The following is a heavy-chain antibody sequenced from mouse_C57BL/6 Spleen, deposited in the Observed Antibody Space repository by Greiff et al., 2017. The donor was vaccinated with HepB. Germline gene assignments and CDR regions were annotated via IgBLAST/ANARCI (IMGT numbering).Heavy chain of an antibody. D-gene: IGHD2-5*01. V-gene: IGHV2-5*01. J-gene: IGHJ4*01. CDR3: AKSYYSNFYAMDY. Sequence: VQRVESGPGLVQPSQSLSITCTVSGFSLTSYGVHWVRQSPGKGLEWLGVIWRGGSTDYNAAFMSRLSITKDNSKSQVFFKMNSLQADDTAIYYCAKSYYSNFYAMDYWGQGTSVTVSS. CDR1: GFSLTSYG. CDR2: IWRGGST.